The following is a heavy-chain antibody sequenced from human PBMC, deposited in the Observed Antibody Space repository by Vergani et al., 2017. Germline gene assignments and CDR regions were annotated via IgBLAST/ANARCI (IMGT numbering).Heavy chain of an antibody. CDR2: IYYSGST. CDR3: AGVCIKTKFDY. CDR1: GGSISSSSYY. Sequence: QLQLQESGPGLVQPSETLSLTCTVSGGSISSSSYYWGWIRQPPGQGLEWIGSIYYSGSTYYNPSLKSRVTISVDTSKNQFSLKLSAVTAADTAVYYCAGVCIKTKFDYWGQGTLVTVSS. V-gene: IGHV4-39*01. D-gene: IGHD2-8*01. J-gene: IGHJ4*02.